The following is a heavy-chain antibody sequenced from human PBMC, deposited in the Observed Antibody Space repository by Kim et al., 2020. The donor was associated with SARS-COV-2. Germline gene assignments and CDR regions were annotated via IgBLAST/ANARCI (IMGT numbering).Heavy chain of an antibody. D-gene: IGHD3-22*01. Sequence: GGSLRLSCAASGFTFSSYGMHWVRQAPGKGLEWVAVISYDGSNKYYADSVKRRFTISRDNSKNTLYLQMNSLRAEDTAVYYCAKDQYYYDSSGYYPARYFDDWGQGTLVTVSS. CDR1: GFTFSSYG. J-gene: IGHJ4*02. CDR3: AKDQYYYDSSGYYPARYFDD. V-gene: IGHV3-30*18. CDR2: ISYDGSNK.